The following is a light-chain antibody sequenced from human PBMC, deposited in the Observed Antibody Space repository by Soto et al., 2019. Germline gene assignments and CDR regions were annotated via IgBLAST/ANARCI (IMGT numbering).Light chain of an antibody. Sequence: QSVLTQPPSVSGAPGQRVTISCTGSGSNIGAGYDVHWYQQLPGTAPKLLIYGNNNRPSGVPDRFSGSKSGTSASLAITGLQAEDEADYYCQFYDSSLSVVVFGGGTKLTVL. CDR1: GSNIGAGYD. CDR2: GNN. J-gene: IGLJ2*01. CDR3: QFYDSSLSVVV. V-gene: IGLV1-40*01.